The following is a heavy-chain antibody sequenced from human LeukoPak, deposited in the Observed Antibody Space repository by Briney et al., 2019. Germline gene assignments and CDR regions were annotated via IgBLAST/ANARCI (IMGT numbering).Heavy chain of an antibody. J-gene: IGHJ1*01. Sequence: GGSLRLSCAASGFTFSSYAMHWVRQAPGKGLEWVAVISYDGSNKYYADSVKGRFTISRDNSKNTLYLQMNSLRAEDTALYYCAKHPGWYYGSGSYSLQHWGQGTLVTVSS. CDR1: GFTFSSYA. V-gene: IGHV3-30-3*02. CDR2: ISYDGSNK. D-gene: IGHD3-10*01. CDR3: AKHPGWYYGSGSYSLQH.